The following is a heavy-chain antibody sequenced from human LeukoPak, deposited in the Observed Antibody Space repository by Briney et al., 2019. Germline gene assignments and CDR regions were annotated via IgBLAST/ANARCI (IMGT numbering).Heavy chain of an antibody. Sequence: SETLSLTCSVSGGSMSGYHWSWIRQSAGKGLEWIGRLYSSGTTNYNPSLKSRVTISVDTSKNQFSLKLGSVTAADTAVYYCAREVGGYGGNWFDPWGQGTLVTVSS. CDR1: GGSMSGYH. V-gene: IGHV4-4*07. CDR3: AREVGGYGGNWFDP. J-gene: IGHJ5*02. D-gene: IGHD5-12*01. CDR2: LYSSGTT.